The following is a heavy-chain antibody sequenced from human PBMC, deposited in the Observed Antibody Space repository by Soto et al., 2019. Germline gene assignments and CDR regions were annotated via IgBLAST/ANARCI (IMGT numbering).Heavy chain of an antibody. CDR2: IYWDDDK. V-gene: IGHV2-5*02. Sequence: QITLKESGPTLVKPTQTLTLTCTFSGFSLSTSGVGVGWIRQPPGKALEWLALIYWDDDKRYSPSLKSRLTITKDTSKTQVVLTMTNMDPVDTATYYCAHLNDYGDYVPPDYWGQGTLVTVSS. CDR3: AHLNDYGDYVPPDY. CDR1: GFSLSTSGVG. D-gene: IGHD4-17*01. J-gene: IGHJ4*02.